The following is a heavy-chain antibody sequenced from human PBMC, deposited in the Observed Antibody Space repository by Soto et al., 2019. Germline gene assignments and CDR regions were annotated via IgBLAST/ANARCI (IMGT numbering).Heavy chain of an antibody. J-gene: IGHJ5*02. V-gene: IGHV4-59*12. CDR1: GGSISSYY. CDR2: IYYSGST. Sequence: TSETLSLTCTVSGGSISSYYWSWIRQPPGKGLEWIGYIYYSGSTNYNPSLKSRVTISVDTSRNQFSLKLSSVTAADTAVYYCARGGDWFDPWGQGTLVTVSS. CDR3: ARGGDWFDP.